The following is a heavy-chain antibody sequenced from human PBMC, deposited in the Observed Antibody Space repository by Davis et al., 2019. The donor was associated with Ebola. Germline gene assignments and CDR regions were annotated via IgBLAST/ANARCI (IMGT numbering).Heavy chain of an antibody. Sequence: PGGSLRLSCAASGFTFSSYWMSWVRQAPGKGLEWVANIKQDGSEKYYVDSVKGRFTISRDNAKNSLYLQMNSLRAEDTAVYYCARDKPEYSSSSGMDVWGQGTTVTVSS. J-gene: IGHJ6*02. V-gene: IGHV3-7*01. CDR2: IKQDGSEK. CDR3: ARDKPEYSSSSGMDV. D-gene: IGHD6-6*01. CDR1: GFTFSSYW.